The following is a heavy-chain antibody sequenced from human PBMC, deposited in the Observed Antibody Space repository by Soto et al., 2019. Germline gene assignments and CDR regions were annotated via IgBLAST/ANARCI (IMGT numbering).Heavy chain of an antibody. Sequence: SETLSLTCNVSGASMRSYSWTWMRLSPGKGLEWIGDIFYSGSSNLNPSLRSRLSISIDTFKNKFSLMLKSVTAADTAVYYCARDLRCCGLDVWGQGTTVTVSS. V-gene: IGHV4-59*01. CDR1: GASMRSYS. D-gene: IGHD3-9*01. J-gene: IGHJ6*02. CDR2: IFYSGSS. CDR3: ARDLRCCGLDV.